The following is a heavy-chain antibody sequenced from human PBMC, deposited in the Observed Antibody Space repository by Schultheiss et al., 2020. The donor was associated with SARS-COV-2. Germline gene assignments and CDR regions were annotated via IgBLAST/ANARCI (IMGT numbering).Heavy chain of an antibody. V-gene: IGHV3-33*01. J-gene: IGHJ3*02. CDR1: GFTFSSYG. CDR3: AREAPGDGYNYGDAFDI. Sequence: GGSLRLSCAASGFTFSSYGMHWVRQAPGKGLEWVAVIWYDGSNKYYADSVKGRFTISRDNSKNTLYLQMNSLRAEDTAVYYCAREAPGDGYNYGDAFDIWGQGTMVTVSS. D-gene: IGHD5-24*01. CDR2: IWYDGSNK.